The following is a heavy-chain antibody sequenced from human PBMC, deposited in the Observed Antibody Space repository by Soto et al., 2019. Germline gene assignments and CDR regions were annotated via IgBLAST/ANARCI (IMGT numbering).Heavy chain of an antibody. Sequence: QVRLVESGGGLVQPGRSLRLSCAGSGFMFGDHGMHWVRQAPGKGLEWVAGIGFDGNNIYYADSVKGRFIISRDNSKSTLSLTINSLRPEDTAVYYCANNLSDTSSGHWGQGTLVTVSS. D-gene: IGHD6-6*01. CDR3: ANNLSDTSSGH. J-gene: IGHJ1*01. V-gene: IGHV3-33*08. CDR2: IGFDGNNI. CDR1: GFMFGDHG.